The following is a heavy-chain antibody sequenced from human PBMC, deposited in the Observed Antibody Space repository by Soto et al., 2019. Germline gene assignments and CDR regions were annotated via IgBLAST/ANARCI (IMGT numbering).Heavy chain of an antibody. CDR3: ARGHSPVGLYSYGYGFDY. J-gene: IGHJ4*02. CDR2: IWYDGSNK. CDR1: GFTFSSYG. V-gene: IGHV3-33*01. D-gene: IGHD5-18*01. Sequence: QVQLVESGGGVVQPGRSLRLSCAASGFTFSSYGMHWVRQAPGKGLEWVAVIWYDGSNKYYADSVKGRFTISRDNSKNTLYLQMNSLRAEDTAVYYCARGHSPVGLYSYGYGFDYWGQGTLVTVSS.